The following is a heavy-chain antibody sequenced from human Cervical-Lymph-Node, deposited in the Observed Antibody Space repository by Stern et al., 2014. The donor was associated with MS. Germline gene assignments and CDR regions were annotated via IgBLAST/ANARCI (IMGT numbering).Heavy chain of an antibody. J-gene: IGHJ3*02. CDR2: IKSKTDGGTT. V-gene: IGHV3-15*01. CDR3: TSLDIVLMVYASQDAFDI. CDR1: GFTFSNAW. Sequence: EDQLVEPGGGLVKPGGSLRLSCAASGFTFSNAWMSWVRQAPGKGLEWVGRIKSKTDGGTTDYAAPVKGRFTISRDDSKNTLYLQMNSLKTEDTAVYYCTSLDIVLMVYASQDAFDIWGQGTMVTVSS. D-gene: IGHD2-8*01.